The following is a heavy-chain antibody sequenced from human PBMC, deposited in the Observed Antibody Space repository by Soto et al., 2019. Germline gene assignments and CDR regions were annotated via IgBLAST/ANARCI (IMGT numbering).Heavy chain of an antibody. CDR3: AHSRTLITEDAQVGDFDY. Sequence: QITLKESGPTLLKSTQPLTLTCTLSGFSLTTDGEGVGWVRQSSGEALEWLALIYWDDDARYSPSLNTTLTISNYISGNQVVLVMTSMEAVDTGTYFCAHSRTLITEDAQVGDFDYLGQGT. D-gene: IGHD1-26*01. J-gene: IGHJ4*02. CDR2: IYWDDDA. CDR1: GFSLTTDGEG. V-gene: IGHV2-5*02.